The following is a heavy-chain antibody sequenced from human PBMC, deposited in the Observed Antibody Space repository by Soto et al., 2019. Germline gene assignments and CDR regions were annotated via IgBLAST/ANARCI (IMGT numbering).Heavy chain of an antibody. D-gene: IGHD6-13*01. V-gene: IGHV1-18*01. Sequence: QVQLVQSGADVKKPGASVKVSCKASGYTFTSYGISWVRQSPGPGREWMGWISAYNGNTNYAQKLQGRVTITTDTSTSKAYMELRSLRSEDTAVYYCERDKFQQQLVSSPLKYFQHWGQGTLVTVSS. J-gene: IGHJ1*01. CDR2: ISAYNGNT. CDR1: GYTFTSYG. CDR3: ERDKFQQQLVSSPLKYFQH.